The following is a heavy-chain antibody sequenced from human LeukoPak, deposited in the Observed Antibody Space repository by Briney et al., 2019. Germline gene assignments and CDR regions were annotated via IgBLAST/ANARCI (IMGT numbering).Heavy chain of an antibody. CDR2: IYYSGST. J-gene: IGHJ2*01. Sequence: SETLSLTCTVSGGSISSYYWSWIRQPPGKGLEWIGYIYYSGSTNYNPSLKSRVTISVDTSKNQFSLRLSSVTAADTAVYYCARGSTVTPLWYFDLWGRGTLVTVSS. D-gene: IGHD4-17*01. CDR1: GGSISSYY. CDR3: ARGSTVTPLWYFDL. V-gene: IGHV4-59*01.